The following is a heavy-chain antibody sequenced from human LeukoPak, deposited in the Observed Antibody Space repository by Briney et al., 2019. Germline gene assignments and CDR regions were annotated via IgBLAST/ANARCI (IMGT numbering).Heavy chain of an antibody. J-gene: IGHJ3*02. V-gene: IGHV1-2*02. CDR1: GYTFTGYY. D-gene: IGHD6-6*01. CDR2: INPSSGGT. Sequence: ASVKVSCKASGYTFTGYYMHWVRQAPGQGLEWMGWINPSSGGTNYAQKFQGRVTMTRDTSISTAYMELSRLRSDDTAVYYCAREYSSLKTDSDAFDIWGQGTMVTVSS. CDR3: AREYSSLKTDSDAFDI.